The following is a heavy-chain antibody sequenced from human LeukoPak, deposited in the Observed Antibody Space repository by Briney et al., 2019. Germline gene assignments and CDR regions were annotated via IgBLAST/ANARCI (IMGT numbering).Heavy chain of an antibody. CDR3: ARGSGWCDY. CDR2: IKHNGSET. CDR1: GFTLSGYW. Sequence: PGGPLRLSCAASGFTLSGYWLSWVRQAPGKGLEWVANIKHNGSETHYVDSVKGRFTISRDNAKNSLYLQMYSLRAEDTAVYYXARGSGWCDYWGQGTLVTVSS. V-gene: IGHV3-7*01. J-gene: IGHJ4*02. D-gene: IGHD6-19*01.